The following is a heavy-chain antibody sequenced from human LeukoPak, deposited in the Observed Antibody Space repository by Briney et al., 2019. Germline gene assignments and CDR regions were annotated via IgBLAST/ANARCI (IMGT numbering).Heavy chain of an antibody. D-gene: IGHD1-26*01. CDR2: ISGSGGST. CDR3: ARVTSVGASGYFDY. J-gene: IGHJ4*02. CDR1: GFTFSSFA. V-gene: IGHV3-23*01. Sequence: QPGGSLRLSCAASGFTFSSFAMSWVRQAPGKGLDWVSAISGSGGSTYYADSVKGRFTISRDNAKNSLYLQMNSLRAEDTAVYYCARVTSVGASGYFDYWGQGTLVTVSS.